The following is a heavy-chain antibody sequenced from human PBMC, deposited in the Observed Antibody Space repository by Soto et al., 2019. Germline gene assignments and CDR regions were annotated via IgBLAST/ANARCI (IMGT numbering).Heavy chain of an antibody. CDR3: ARARGSYGHFDY. D-gene: IGHD5-18*01. CDR1: GGSISSYY. CDR2: IYYSGST. J-gene: IGHJ4*02. Sequence: SETLSLTCTVSGGSISSYYWSWIRQPPGKGLEWIGYIYYSGSTNYNPSLKSRVTISVDTSKNQFSLKLSSVTAAGTAVYYCARARGSYGHFDYWGQGTLVTVSS. V-gene: IGHV4-59*01.